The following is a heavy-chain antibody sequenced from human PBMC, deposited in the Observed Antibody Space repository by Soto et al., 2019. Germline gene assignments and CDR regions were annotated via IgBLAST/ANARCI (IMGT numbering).Heavy chain of an antibody. V-gene: IGHV3-30*18. CDR3: AKDPVLRFLEWLSSLNYYYGMDV. D-gene: IGHD3-3*01. CDR1: GFTFSSYG. CDR2: ISYDGSNK. Sequence: QAGGSLRLSCAASGFTFSSYGMHWVRQAPGKGLEWVAVISYDGSNKYYADSVKGRFTISGDNSKNTLYLQMNSLRAEDTAVYYCAKDPVLRFLEWLSSLNYYYGMDVWGQGTTVTVSS. J-gene: IGHJ6*02.